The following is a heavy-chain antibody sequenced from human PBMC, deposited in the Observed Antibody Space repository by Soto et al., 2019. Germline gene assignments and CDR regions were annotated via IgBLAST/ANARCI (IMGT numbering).Heavy chain of an antibody. J-gene: IGHJ4*02. D-gene: IGHD6-13*01. CDR3: AKDISGWGAAAGRFGVFDY. CDR2: ISWNSGSI. Sequence: EVQLVESGGGLVQPGRSLRLSCAASGFTFDDYAMHWVRQAPGKGLEWVSGISWNSGSIGYADSVKGRFTISRDNAKNSLYLQMNSLRAEDTALYYCAKDISGWGAAAGRFGVFDYWGQGTLVTVSS. V-gene: IGHV3-9*01. CDR1: GFTFDDYA.